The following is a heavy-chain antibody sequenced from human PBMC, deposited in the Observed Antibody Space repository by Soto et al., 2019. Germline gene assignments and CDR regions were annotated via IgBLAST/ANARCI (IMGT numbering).Heavy chain of an antibody. CDR3: ARVRFLEWLLYGYYGMDV. Sequence: ASVKVSCKASGYTFTSYYIHWVRQAPGQGLEWMGIINPSGGSTSYAQKLQGRVTMTTDTSTSTAYMELRSLRSDDTAVYYCARVRFLEWLLYGYYGMDVWGQGTTVTVSS. V-gene: IGHV1-46*01. J-gene: IGHJ6*02. CDR2: INPSGGST. D-gene: IGHD3-3*01. CDR1: GYTFTSYY.